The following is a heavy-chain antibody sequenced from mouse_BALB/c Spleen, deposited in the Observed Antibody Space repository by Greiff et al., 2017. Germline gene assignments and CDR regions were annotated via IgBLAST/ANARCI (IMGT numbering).Heavy chain of an antibody. V-gene: IGHV5-17*02. J-gene: IGHJ3*01. D-gene: IGHD1-1*01. CDR3: ARENYYGSSSAWFAY. CDR2: ISSGSSTI. CDR1: GFTFSSFG. Sequence: EVQLVESGGGLVQPGGSRKLSCAASGFTFSSFGMHWVRQAPEKGLEWVAYISSGSSTIYYADTVKGRFTISRDNPKNTLFLQMTSLRSEDTAMYYCARENYYGSSSAWFAYWGQGTLVTVSA.